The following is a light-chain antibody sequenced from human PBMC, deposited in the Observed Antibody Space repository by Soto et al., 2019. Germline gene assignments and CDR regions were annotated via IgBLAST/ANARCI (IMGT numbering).Light chain of an antibody. J-gene: IGKJ4*01. V-gene: IGKV3-11*01. CDR2: DAS. Sequence: EIVLTPSPSSPSLSTGERSTHSCRATQSVSSYLAWYQQKPGQAPRLLIYDASNRATGIPARFSGSGSGTDFTLTISSLEPEDFAVYYCQQRSNWRALTFGGGTKVDIK. CDR3: QQRSNWRALT. CDR1: QSVSSY.